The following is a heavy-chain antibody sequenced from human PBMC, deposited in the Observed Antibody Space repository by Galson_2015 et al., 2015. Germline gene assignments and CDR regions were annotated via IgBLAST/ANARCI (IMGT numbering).Heavy chain of an antibody. CDR1: GFTFSSYA. D-gene: IGHD6-13*01. CDR2: ISYDGSNK. V-gene: IGHV3-30-3*01. J-gene: IGHJ6*02. Sequence: SLRLSCAASGFTFSSYAMHWVRPAPGKGLEWVAVISYDGSNKYYADSVKGRFTISRDNSKNTLYLQMNSLRAEDTAVYYCARDQWVAAAGNYYYGMDVWGQGTTVTVSS. CDR3: ARDQWVAAAGNYYYGMDV.